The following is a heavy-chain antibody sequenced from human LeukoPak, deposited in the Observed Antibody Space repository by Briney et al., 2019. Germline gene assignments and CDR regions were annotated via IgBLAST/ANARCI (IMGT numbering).Heavy chain of an antibody. Sequence: SVKVSCKTSGGTFNSNAVSWVRQAPGQGLEWMGGIIPIFGTANYAQKFQGRVTITTDESTSTAYMELSSLRSEDTAVYYCARGLGFGVLGAFDIWGQGTMVTVSS. CDR3: ARGLGFGVLGAFDI. J-gene: IGHJ3*02. D-gene: IGHD3-16*01. CDR1: GGTFNSNA. CDR2: IIPIFGTA. V-gene: IGHV1-69*05.